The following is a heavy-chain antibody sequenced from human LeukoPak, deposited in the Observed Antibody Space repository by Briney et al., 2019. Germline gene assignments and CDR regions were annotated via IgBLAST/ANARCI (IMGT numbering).Heavy chain of an antibody. CDR3: ARGNGWYYP. CDR1: GSSISNFY. CDR2: IFYSGSA. J-gene: IGHJ5*02. D-gene: IGHD6-19*01. V-gene: IGHV4-59*08. Sequence: SETLSLTCTVSGSSISNFYWSWIRQPPGKGLEWIGYIFYSGSANYNPSLKSRVTISVDTSKNQFSLRLTSVTAADTAVYYCARGNGWYYPWGQGTLVTVSS.